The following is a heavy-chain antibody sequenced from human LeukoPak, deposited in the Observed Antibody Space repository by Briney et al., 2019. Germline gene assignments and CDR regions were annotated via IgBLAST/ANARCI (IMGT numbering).Heavy chain of an antibody. V-gene: IGHV4-39*01. D-gene: IGHD4-23*01. CDR2: IYYSGST. J-gene: IGHJ4*02. CDR3: ATLPTPTVVTWYYFDY. Sequence: PSETLSLTCTVAGGSISSSSYYWGWIRQPPGKGLEWIGSIYYSGSTYYNPSLKSRVTISVDTSKNQFSLKLSSVTAADTAVYYCATLPTPTVVTWYYFDYWGQGTLVTVSS. CDR1: GGSISSSSYY.